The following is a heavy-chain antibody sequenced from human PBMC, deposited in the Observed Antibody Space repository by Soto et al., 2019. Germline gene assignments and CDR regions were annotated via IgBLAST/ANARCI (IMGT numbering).Heavy chain of an antibody. CDR3: ARDLPNYYGMDV. Sequence: SETLSLTCTVSGGSISSSSYYWGWIRQPPGKGLEWIGSIYYSGSTYYNPSLKSRVTISVDTSKNQFSLKLSSVTAADTAVYYCARDLPNYYGMDVWGQGTTVTVSS. J-gene: IGHJ6*02. V-gene: IGHV4-39*07. CDR1: GGSISSSSYY. CDR2: IYYSGST.